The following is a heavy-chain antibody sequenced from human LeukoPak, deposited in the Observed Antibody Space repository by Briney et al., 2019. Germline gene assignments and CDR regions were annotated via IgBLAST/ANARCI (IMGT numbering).Heavy chain of an antibody. V-gene: IGHV4-34*01. CDR3: ARHRGYSYGYQDY. Sequence: PSETLSLTCGVYGGSVSGYYWSWIRQPPGKGLEWIGSIYRSGSAYYKPSLTSRVTLSVDTSKNQFSLKLSSVTASDTAVYYCARHRGYSYGYQDYWGQGTLVTVSS. J-gene: IGHJ4*02. D-gene: IGHD5-18*01. CDR2: IYRSGSA. CDR1: GGSVSGYY.